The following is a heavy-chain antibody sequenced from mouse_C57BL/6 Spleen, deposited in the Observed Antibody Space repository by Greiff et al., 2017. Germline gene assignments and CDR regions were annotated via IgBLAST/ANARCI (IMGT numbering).Heavy chain of an antibody. CDR3: ARTGGSSLDY. CDR1: GYTFTSYW. CDR2: IHPNSGST. V-gene: IGHV1-64*01. J-gene: IGHJ2*01. Sequence: VQLKESGAELVKPGASVKLSCKASGYTFTSYWMHWVKQRPGQGLEWIGMIHPNSGSTNYNEKFKSKATLTVDKSSSTAYMQLSSLTSEDSAVYYCARTGGSSLDYWGQGTTLTVSS. D-gene: IGHD1-1*01.